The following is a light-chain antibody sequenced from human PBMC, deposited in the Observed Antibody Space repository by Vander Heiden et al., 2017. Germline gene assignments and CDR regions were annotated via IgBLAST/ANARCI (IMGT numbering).Light chain of an antibody. CDR1: KIGSES. CDR2: DDS. V-gene: IGLV3-21*02. CDR3: QVWDSSSDHYV. J-gene: IGLJ1*01. Sequence: SYVLTQPPSVPVATGQTARITWGGNKIGSESVHWYRQKPGQAPVLVVHDDSDRPSGIPERFSGSNSGNTATLTISRVEAGDEADYYCQVWDSSSDHYVFGTGTKVTVL.